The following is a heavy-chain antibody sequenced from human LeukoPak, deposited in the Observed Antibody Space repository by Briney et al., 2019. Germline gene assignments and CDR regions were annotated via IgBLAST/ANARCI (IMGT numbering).Heavy chain of an antibody. CDR2: ISGGGEST. Sequence: GGSLRLSCVASEFTFSSHAMNWVRQAPGKGLEWVSSISGGGESTYYADSVKGRFTVSRDNSKNTLYLQINSPRGEDTAVYYCAKGKYSSGGVPDYWGQGTLVTVSS. J-gene: IGHJ4*02. D-gene: IGHD6-19*01. V-gene: IGHV3-23*01. CDR3: AKGKYSSGGVPDY. CDR1: EFTFSSHA.